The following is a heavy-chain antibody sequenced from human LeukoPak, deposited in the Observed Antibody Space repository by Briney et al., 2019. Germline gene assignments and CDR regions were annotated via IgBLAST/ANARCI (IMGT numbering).Heavy chain of an antibody. J-gene: IGHJ4*02. D-gene: IGHD2-2*01. CDR3: AKDSSIVVVPAATSYDY. V-gene: IGHV4-38-2*02. Sequence: SETLSLTCAVSGYSISSGYYWGWIRQPPGKGLEWIGSIYHSGSTYYNPSLKSRVTISVDTSKNQFSLKLSSVTAADTAVYYCAKDSSIVVVPAATSYDYWGQGTLVTVSS. CDR1: GYSISSGYY. CDR2: IYHSGST.